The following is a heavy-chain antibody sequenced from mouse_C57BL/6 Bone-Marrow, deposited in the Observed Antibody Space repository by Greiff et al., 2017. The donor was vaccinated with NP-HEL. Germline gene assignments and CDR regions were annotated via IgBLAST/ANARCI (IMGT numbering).Heavy chain of an antibody. D-gene: IGHD1-1*01. Sequence: EVKLVESGPELVKPGASVKISCKASGYSFTGYYMNWVKQSPEKSLEWIGEINPSTGGTTYNQKFKAKATLTVDKSSSTAYMQLKSLTSEDSAVYYCARGYYGSSYRFDYWGQGTTLTVSS. V-gene: IGHV1-42*01. CDR3: ARGYYGSSYRFDY. CDR1: GYSFTGYY. CDR2: INPSTGGT. J-gene: IGHJ2*01.